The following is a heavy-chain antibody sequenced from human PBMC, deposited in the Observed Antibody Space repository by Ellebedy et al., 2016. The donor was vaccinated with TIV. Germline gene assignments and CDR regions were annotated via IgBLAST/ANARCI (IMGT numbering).Heavy chain of an antibody. V-gene: IGHV3-7*01. Sequence: GGSLRLSCAASGFALSSYWMSWVRQAPGKGLEWVANIKKGGGETYYGDSVKCRFTISRDNAKRTLDLQMNSLRAEDTAIYYCATDGSYGDYFSSTHAFEIWGQGTLVTVSP. CDR1: GFALSSYW. CDR3: ATDGSYGDYFSSTHAFEI. CDR2: IKKGGGET. J-gene: IGHJ3*02. D-gene: IGHD3-16*01.